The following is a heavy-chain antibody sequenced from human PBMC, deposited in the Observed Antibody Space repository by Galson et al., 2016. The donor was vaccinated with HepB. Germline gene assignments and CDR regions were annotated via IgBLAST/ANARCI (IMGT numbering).Heavy chain of an antibody. CDR1: GDSVSNDIAA. V-gene: IGHV6-1*01. CDR3: ARGNSREILAADY. CDR2: TYYRSNWYH. D-gene: IGHD1-7*01. Sequence: CAISGDSVSNDIAAWNWIRQSPSRGLEWLGRTYYRSNWYHDYAGSVKGRITPHQDTSKNQFSLQLNLVTPNDTAVYYCARGNSREILAADYWGQGTLVTVSS. J-gene: IGHJ4*02.